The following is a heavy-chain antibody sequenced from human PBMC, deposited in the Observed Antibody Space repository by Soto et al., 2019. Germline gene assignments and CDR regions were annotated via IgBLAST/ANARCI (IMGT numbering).Heavy chain of an antibody. CDR1: GFTFSSYA. Sequence: GGSLRLSCAASGFTFSSYAMHWVRQAPGKGLEWVAVISYDGSNKYYADSVKGRFTISRDNSKNTLYLQMNSLRAEDTAGYYCAREGGRGRNYYYYGMDVWGQGTTVTVSS. CDR3: AREGGRGRNYYYYGMDV. V-gene: IGHV3-30-3*01. D-gene: IGHD3-16*01. J-gene: IGHJ6*02. CDR2: ISYDGSNK.